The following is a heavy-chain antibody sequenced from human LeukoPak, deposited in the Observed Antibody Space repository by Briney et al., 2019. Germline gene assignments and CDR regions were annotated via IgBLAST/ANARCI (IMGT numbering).Heavy chain of an antibody. D-gene: IGHD5-12*01. Sequence: PGGSLRLSCAASGFTFSHYYMSWVRQAPGKGLEWVANIKQDGSEQFYLDSVKGRFTISRDNSKNTVYLQMGSLRAEDKAVYYCARAGVDVVARRGGGYDIWGQGTMVTVSS. CDR1: GFTFSHYY. CDR2: IKQDGSEQ. CDR3: ARAGVDVVARRGGGYDI. V-gene: IGHV3-7*04. J-gene: IGHJ3*02.